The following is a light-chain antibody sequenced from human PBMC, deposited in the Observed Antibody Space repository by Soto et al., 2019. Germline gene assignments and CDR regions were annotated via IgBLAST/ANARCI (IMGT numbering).Light chain of an antibody. CDR2: EGS. V-gene: IGLV2-23*01. CDR1: SSDVGSYNL. Sequence: SALTQPASVSGSPGQSITISCTGTSSDVGSYNLVSWYQQPPGKAPKLMIYEGSKRPSGVSNRFSGSKSGNTASLTISGLQAEDEADYYCFSYAGSSTYVFGTGTKLTVL. CDR3: FSYAGSSTYV. J-gene: IGLJ1*01.